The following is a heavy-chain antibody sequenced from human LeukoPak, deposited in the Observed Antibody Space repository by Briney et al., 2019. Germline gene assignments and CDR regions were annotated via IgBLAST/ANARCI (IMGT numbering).Heavy chain of an antibody. D-gene: IGHD5-18*01. J-gene: IGHJ4*02. V-gene: IGHV1-8*03. CDR1: GYTFTSYD. CDR3: ARMEDSYGHIDY. Sequence: ASVKVSCKASGYTFTSYDINWVRQATGQGLEWMGWMNPNSGNTGYAQKFQGRVTITRNTSISTAYMELSSLRSEDTAVYYCARMEDSYGHIDYWGQGTLVTVSS. CDR2: MNPNSGNT.